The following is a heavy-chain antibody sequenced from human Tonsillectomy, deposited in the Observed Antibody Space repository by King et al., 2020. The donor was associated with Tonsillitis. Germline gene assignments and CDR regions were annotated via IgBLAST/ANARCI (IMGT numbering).Heavy chain of an antibody. D-gene: IGHD3-10*01. V-gene: IGHV3-30*03. J-gene: IGHJ4*02. CDR3: ATQLYSYYYGSGSYRFDY. CDR2: ISYDGSNK. Sequence: VQLVESGGGVVQPGRSLRLSCAASGFTFSSYGMHWVRQAPGKGLEWVAVISYDGSNKYYADSVKGRFTISRDNSKNTLYLQMNSLRAEDTAVYYCATQLYSYYYGSGSYRFDYWGQGTLVTVSS. CDR1: GFTFSSYG.